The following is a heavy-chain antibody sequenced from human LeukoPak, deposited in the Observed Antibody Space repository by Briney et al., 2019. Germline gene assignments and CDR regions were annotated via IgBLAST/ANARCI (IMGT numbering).Heavy chain of an antibody. D-gene: IGHD5-24*01. CDR1: GGTFSSYA. J-gene: IGHJ4*02. Sequence: SVKVSCKASGGTFSSYAISWVRQAPGQGLEWMGRIIPIFGIANYAQKFQGRVTITADKSTSTAYMELSSLRSEDTAVYYCAREDYETSIEMAHGLGSNGGIDYWGQGTLVTVSS. CDR3: AREDYETSIEMAHGLGSNGGIDY. CDR2: IIPIFGIA. V-gene: IGHV1-69*04.